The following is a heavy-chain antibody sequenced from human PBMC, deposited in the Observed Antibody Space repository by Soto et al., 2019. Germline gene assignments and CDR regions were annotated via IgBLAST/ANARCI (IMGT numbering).Heavy chain of an antibody. Sequence: GASVKVSCKASGYTFTSYGISWVRQAPGQGLEWMGWISAYNGNTNYAQKLQGRVTMTTDTSTSTAYMELRSLRSDDTAVYYCAREQLELRPPQGMDVWGQGTTVTVSS. J-gene: IGHJ6*02. CDR2: ISAYNGNT. V-gene: IGHV1-18*01. CDR3: AREQLELRPPQGMDV. D-gene: IGHD1-7*01. CDR1: GYTFTSYG.